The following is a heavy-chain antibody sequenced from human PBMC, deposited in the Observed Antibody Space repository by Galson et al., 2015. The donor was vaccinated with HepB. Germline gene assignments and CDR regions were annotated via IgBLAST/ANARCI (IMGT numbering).Heavy chain of an antibody. CDR3: ARGGIWFGDLYWYFDL. J-gene: IGHJ2*01. Sequence: SLRLSCAASGFTVSSNYISWVRQAPGKGLEWVSVIYRGGTSYYTDSVKGRFTISRDNSKYTLYLQMSSLRAEDTAVYYCARGGIWFGDLYWYFDLWGRGTLVTVSS. CDR2: IYRGGTS. D-gene: IGHD3-10*01. CDR1: GFTVSSNY. V-gene: IGHV3-53*01.